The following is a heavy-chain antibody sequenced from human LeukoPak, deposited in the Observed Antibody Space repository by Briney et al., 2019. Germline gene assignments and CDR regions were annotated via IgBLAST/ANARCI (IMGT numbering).Heavy chain of an antibody. CDR1: GGSFSGYY. J-gene: IGHJ5*02. D-gene: IGHD3-10*01. Sequence: SETLSLTCAVYGGSFSGYYWSWIRQPPGKWLEWIGEINHSGSTNYNPSLKSRVPISVDTSKNQFSLKLSSVTAADTAVYYCARGRMMNYYGSGSPVYNWFDPWGQGTLVTVSS. V-gene: IGHV4-34*01. CDR3: ARGRMMNYYGSGSPVYNWFDP. CDR2: INHSGST.